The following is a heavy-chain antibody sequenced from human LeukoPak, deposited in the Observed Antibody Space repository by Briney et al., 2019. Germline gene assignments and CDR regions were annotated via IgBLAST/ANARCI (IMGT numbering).Heavy chain of an antibody. Sequence: SPVKLSCNPSGRTFSSYAISWLRQAPGQGLEWMGGIIPIFGTANYAQKFQGRVTITADKSTSTAYMELSSLRSEDTAVYYCARASSGWYNWFDTWGQGTLVTVSS. CDR1: GRTFSSYA. CDR3: ARASSGWYNWFDT. CDR2: IIPIFGTA. D-gene: IGHD6-19*01. V-gene: IGHV1-69*06. J-gene: IGHJ5*02.